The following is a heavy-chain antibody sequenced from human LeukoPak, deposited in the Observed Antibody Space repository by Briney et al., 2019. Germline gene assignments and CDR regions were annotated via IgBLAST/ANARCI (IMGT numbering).Heavy chain of an antibody. V-gene: IGHV3-23*01. CDR2: IGGSSGMT. CDR3: AKVPQNYKSSVQTDN. CDR1: GFTFSSYG. Sequence: PGGSLRLSCAASGFTFSSYGMNWVRQAPGKGLEWVSTIGGSSGMTYYADSVKGRFTISRDNSKNTLYLQMNSLRADDTAIYYCAKVPQNYKSSVQTDNWGQGPLVTVSS. D-gene: IGHD3-10*01. J-gene: IGHJ4*02.